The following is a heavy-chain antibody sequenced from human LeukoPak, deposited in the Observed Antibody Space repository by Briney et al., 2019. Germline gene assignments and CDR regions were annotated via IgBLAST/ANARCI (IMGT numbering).Heavy chain of an antibody. Sequence: GGSLRLSCEASGFTFSSYWMSWVRQAPGKGPEWVANIKQDGSEKYYVDSVKGRFTISRDNAKNSLYLQMNSLRAEDTAVYFCARAARSFEYWGQGTLVTVSS. CDR1: GFTFSSYW. CDR3: ARAARSFEY. D-gene: IGHD6-6*01. CDR2: IKQDGSEK. J-gene: IGHJ4*02. V-gene: IGHV3-7*05.